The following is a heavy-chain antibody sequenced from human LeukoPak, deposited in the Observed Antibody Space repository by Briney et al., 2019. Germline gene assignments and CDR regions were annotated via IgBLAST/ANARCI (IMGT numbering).Heavy chain of an antibody. V-gene: IGHV3-7*01. Sequence: GGSLRLSCVASGFTFSTYYMSWVRQAPGKGPGWITKINQDGSDRAYVDSVKGRFTISRDNAKNSLYLQMNSLRAEDTAVYYCARSITMIVVDPLFYMDVWGKGTTVTVSS. D-gene: IGHD3-22*01. CDR1: GFTFSTYY. J-gene: IGHJ6*03. CDR2: INQDGSDR. CDR3: ARSITMIVVDPLFYMDV.